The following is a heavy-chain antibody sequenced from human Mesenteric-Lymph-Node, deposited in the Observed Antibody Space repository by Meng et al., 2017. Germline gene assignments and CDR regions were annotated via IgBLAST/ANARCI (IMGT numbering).Heavy chain of an antibody. D-gene: IGHD5-18*01. J-gene: IGHJ3*02. Sequence: GESLKISCEASGFTFSSYAMSWVRQAPGKGLEWVSTITDSGGDSKHADSVEGRFTISRDNSKNTLYLQMNSLRADDTAVYYCAKGRYNYGLSGRAVDIWGQGTMVTVSS. CDR3: AKGRYNYGLSGRAVDI. V-gene: IGHV3-23*01. CDR1: GFTFSSYA. CDR2: ITDSGGDS.